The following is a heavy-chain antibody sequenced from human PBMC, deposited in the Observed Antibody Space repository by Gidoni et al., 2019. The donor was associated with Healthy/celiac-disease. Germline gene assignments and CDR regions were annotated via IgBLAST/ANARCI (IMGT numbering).Heavy chain of an antibody. V-gene: IGHV3-30*18. CDR1: GFTFSSYG. Sequence: QVQLVESGGGVVQPGRSLRLSCAASGFTFSSYGMHWVRQAPGKGLEWVAVISYDGSNKYYADSVKGRFTISRDNSKNTLYLQMNSLRAEDTAVYYCAKDGSHYDFWNPFDYWGQGTLVTVSS. CDR3: AKDGSHYDFWNPFDY. J-gene: IGHJ4*02. CDR2: ISYDGSNK. D-gene: IGHD3-3*01.